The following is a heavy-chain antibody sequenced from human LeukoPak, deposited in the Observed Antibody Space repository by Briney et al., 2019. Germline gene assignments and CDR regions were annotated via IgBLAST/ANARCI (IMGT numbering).Heavy chain of an antibody. CDR3: AAVGEWLSNAFNL. D-gene: IGHD3-22*01. Sequence: GGSLILSCAASGFSISIAWMSWVRQAPGKGLEWVGRIKSKGDGETRDYAAPVKDRFIISRDDSKNMLYLQMNSLKTEDTAIYYCAAVGEWLSNAFNLWGQGTMVTVSA. CDR1: GFSISIAW. CDR2: IKSKGDGETR. V-gene: IGHV3-15*01. J-gene: IGHJ3*01.